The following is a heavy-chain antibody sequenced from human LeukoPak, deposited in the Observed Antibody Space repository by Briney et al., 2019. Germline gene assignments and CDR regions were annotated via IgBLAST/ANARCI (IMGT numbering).Heavy chain of an antibody. CDR3: ATVPTVVSGTGDWFDP. J-gene: IGHJ5*02. CDR1: GYSLSELS. Sequence: ASVKVSCKVSGYSLSELSIHWVRQAPGKGREWRGGFDPENGETIYAKKFQGRVTLTEDTSTDTTYMELSSLRSEATAVYYCATVPTVVSGTGDWFDPWGQGTLVTVSS. V-gene: IGHV1-24*01. CDR2: FDPENGET. D-gene: IGHD6-19*01.